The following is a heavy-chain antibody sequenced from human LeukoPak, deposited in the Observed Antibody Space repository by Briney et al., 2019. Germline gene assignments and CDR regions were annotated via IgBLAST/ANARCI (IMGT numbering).Heavy chain of an antibody. CDR3: AKARQRTTLTTAIGQ. CDR1: GGTFNSYA. Sequence: GSSVKVSCKSSGGTFNSYAISWVRQAPGQGLEWMGGIIPMFGSANYAQKFQGRVTIIADKSTGTVYMELSSLRSEDTAVYHCAKARQRTTLTTAIGQWGQGTLVTVSS. V-gene: IGHV1-69*06. CDR2: IIPMFGSA. D-gene: IGHD4-11*01. J-gene: IGHJ4*02.